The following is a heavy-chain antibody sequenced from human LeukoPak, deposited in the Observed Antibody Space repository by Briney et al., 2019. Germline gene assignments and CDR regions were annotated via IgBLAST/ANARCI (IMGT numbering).Heavy chain of an antibody. CDR2: ISAYNGNT. V-gene: IGHV1-18*01. CDR1: GYTFTSYG. Sequence: ASVKVSCKASGYTFTSYGISWVRQAPGQGLEWMGWISAYNGNTNYAQKLQGRVTMTTDTSTSTAYMELRSLRSDDTAVYHCARDRVDSGSYWGYGMDVWGQGTTVTVSS. D-gene: IGHD1-26*01. J-gene: IGHJ6*02. CDR3: ARDRVDSGSYWGYGMDV.